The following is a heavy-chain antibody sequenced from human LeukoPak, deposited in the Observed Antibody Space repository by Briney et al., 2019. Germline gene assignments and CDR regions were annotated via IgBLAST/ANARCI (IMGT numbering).Heavy chain of an antibody. CDR3: AKLVRAVVTVDY. Sequence: GGSLRLSCAASGFTFSSYSMNWVRQAPGKGLEWVSSISSSSNYIYYADSVRGRFTISRDNAKNTLYLQMNSLRAEDTAVYYCAKLVRAVVTVDYWGQGTLVTVSS. CDR2: ISSSSNYI. V-gene: IGHV3-21*04. CDR1: GFTFSSYS. J-gene: IGHJ4*02. D-gene: IGHD3-22*01.